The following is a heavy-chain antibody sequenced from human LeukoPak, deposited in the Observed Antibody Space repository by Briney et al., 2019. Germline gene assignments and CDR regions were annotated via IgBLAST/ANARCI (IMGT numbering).Heavy chain of an antibody. J-gene: IGHJ3*02. CDR2: ISAYNGNT. CDR1: GYTFTGYY. V-gene: IGHV1-18*04. CDR3: ARAGPNHSVATPLRAFDI. Sequence: GASVKVSCKASGYTFTGYYMHWVRQAPGQGLEWMGWISAYNGNTNYAQKLQGRVTMTTDTSTSTAYMELRSLRSDDTAVYYCARAGPNHSVATPLRAFDIWGQGTMVTVSS. D-gene: IGHD5/OR15-5a*01.